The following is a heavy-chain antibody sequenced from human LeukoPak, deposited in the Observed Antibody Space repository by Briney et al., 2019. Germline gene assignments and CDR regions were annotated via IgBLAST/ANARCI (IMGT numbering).Heavy chain of an antibody. V-gene: IGHV1-8*01. D-gene: IGHD6-6*01. CDR3: ARGRGIAARSRYYFDY. Sequence: ASVKVSYKASGYTFTSYDINWVRQATGQGLEWMGWMNPNSGNTGYAQKFQGRVTMTRNTSISTAYMELSSLRSEDTAVYYCARGRGIAARSRYYFDYWGQGTLVTVSS. CDR2: MNPNSGNT. CDR1: GYTFTSYD. J-gene: IGHJ4*02.